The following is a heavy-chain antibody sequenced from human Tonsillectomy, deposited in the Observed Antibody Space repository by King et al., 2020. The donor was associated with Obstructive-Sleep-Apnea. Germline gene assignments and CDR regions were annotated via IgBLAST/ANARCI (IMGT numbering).Heavy chain of an antibody. V-gene: IGHV3-74*02. Sequence: VQLVESGGGLVQPGGSLRLSCAASGFTFSSYWMHWVRQAPGEGLVWVSRINTDGSSTTYADSVKGRFTISRDNAENTVYLQMNSLRDGDTAMYYCARVGWFGELLSPFDYWGQGTLVTVSS. CDR2: INTDGSST. D-gene: IGHD3-10*01. CDR1: GFTFSSYW. J-gene: IGHJ4*02. CDR3: ARVGWFGELLSPFDY.